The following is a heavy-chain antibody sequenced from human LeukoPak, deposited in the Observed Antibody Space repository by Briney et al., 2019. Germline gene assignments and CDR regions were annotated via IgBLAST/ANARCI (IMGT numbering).Heavy chain of an antibody. Sequence: ASVKVSCKVSGYTLTELSMHWVRQAPGKGLEWMGGFDPEDGETIYAQKFQGRVTMTEDTSTDTAYMELNSLRSDDTAVYYCATDPGEIVPAPKGPRGDYCYGMDVWGQGTTVTVSS. CDR3: ATDPGEIVPAPKGPRGDYCYGMDV. CDR1: GYTLTELS. J-gene: IGHJ6*02. V-gene: IGHV1-24*01. CDR2: FDPEDGET. D-gene: IGHD2-2*01.